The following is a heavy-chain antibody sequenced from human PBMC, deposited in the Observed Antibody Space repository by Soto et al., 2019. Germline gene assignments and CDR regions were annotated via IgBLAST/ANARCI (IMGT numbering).Heavy chain of an antibody. CDR1: GYSFAGYG. Sequence: QVQLVQSGAEVKRPGASVKVSCTSSGYSFAGYGMNWVRQAPGQGLQWMGWISGYNGDTKYAKKFQGRVTMTTDASTATVQLELRNLTSDDTAVYYCATSLIALPTTRRDFWGLGTLVTVAS. CDR3: ATSLIALPTTRRDF. CDR2: ISGYNGDT. D-gene: IGHD1-26*01. V-gene: IGHV1-18*01. J-gene: IGHJ4*02.